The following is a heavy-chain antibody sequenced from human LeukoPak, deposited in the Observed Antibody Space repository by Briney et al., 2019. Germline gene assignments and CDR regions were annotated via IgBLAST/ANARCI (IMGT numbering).Heavy chain of an antibody. V-gene: IGHV4-59*08. CDR3: ARLTFTGLRYDDRRIFDI. J-gene: IGHJ3*02. CDR1: GGSINSDD. D-gene: IGHD3-3*01. CDR2: IHHSGRS. Sequence: PSETLSLTCAVSGGSINSDDWSWIRRPPGKGLEWIGHIHHSGRSNYNPSLVSRVTLSVDMSRNQFSLRLSSVTAADTAVYYCARLTFTGLRYDDRRIFDIWGQGSVVTVSS.